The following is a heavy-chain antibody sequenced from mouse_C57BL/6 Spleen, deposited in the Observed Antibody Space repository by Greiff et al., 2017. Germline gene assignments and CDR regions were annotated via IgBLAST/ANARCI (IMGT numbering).Heavy chain of an antibody. CDR3: ADDRDYALDD. CDR2: IDPANGNT. CDR1: GFNIKNTY. Sequence: VQLKQSVAELVRPGASVKLSCTASGFNIKNTYMHWVKQRPEQGLEWIGRIDPANGNTKYAPKFKGKATITANTSSNTAYLQLSSLTAEDTAIYYSADDRDYALDDWGKGTSVTVSS. V-gene: IGHV14-3*01. D-gene: IGHD2-14*01. J-gene: IGHJ4*01.